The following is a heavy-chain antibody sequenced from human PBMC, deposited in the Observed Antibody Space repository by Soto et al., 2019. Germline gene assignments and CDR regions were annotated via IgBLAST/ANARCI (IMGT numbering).Heavy chain of an antibody. Sequence: PGESLKISCKGSGYSFTSYWISWVRQMPGKGLEWMGRIDPSDSYTNYSPSFQGHVTISADKSISTAYLQWGSLKASDTAMYYCARPALLADSYGLVYYFDYWGQGTLVTVSS. CDR2: IDPSDSYT. V-gene: IGHV5-10-1*01. CDR3: ARPALLADSYGLVYYFDY. CDR1: GYSFTSYW. D-gene: IGHD5-18*01. J-gene: IGHJ4*02.